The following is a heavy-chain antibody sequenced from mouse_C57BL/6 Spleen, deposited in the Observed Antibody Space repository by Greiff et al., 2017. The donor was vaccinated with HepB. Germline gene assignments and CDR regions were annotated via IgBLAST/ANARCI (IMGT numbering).Heavy chain of an antibody. V-gene: IGHV1-74*01. J-gene: IGHJ3*01. D-gene: IGHD1-1*01. Sequence: QVQLQQPGAELVKPGASVKVSCKASGYTFTSYWMHWVKQRPGQGLEWIGRIHPSDSDTNYNQKFKGKATLTVDKSSSTAYMQLSSLTSEDSAVYYCAIHPYDCGSPAWFAYWGQGTLVTVSA. CDR3: AIHPYDCGSPAWFAY. CDR1: GYTFTSYW. CDR2: IHPSDSDT.